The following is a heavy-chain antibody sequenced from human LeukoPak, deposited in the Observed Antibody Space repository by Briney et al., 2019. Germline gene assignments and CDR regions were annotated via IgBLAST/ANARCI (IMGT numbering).Heavy chain of an antibody. CDR3: ARDNPNDYGDYPPGFDY. CDR1: GYTFTGYY. D-gene: IGHD4-17*01. J-gene: IGHJ4*02. V-gene: IGHV1-2*02. Sequence: GASVKVSCKASGYTFTGYYMHWVRQAPGQGLEWMGWINPNSGGTNYAQKFQGRVTMTRDTSISTAYMELSRLRSDDTAVYYCARDNPNDYGDYPPGFDYWGQGTLVTVSS. CDR2: INPNSGGT.